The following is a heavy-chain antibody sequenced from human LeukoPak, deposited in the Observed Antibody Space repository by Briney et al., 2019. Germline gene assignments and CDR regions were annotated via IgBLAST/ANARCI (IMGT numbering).Heavy chain of an antibody. J-gene: IGHJ4*02. V-gene: IGHV3-23*01. Sequence: GGSLRLSCAASGFTFSSYWMSWVRQAPGKGLEWVSGIRSSGDSTYYADSVKGRFTISRDNSRNTLYLQMNSLRAEDTAVYYCAKGPLLWNWGQGTLVTVSS. CDR2: IRSSGDST. CDR1: GFTFSSYW. CDR3: AKGPLLWN. D-gene: IGHD2/OR15-2a*01.